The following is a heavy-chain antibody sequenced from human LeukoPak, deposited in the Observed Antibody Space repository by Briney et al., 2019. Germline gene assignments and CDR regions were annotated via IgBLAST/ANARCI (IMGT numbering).Heavy chain of an antibody. J-gene: IGHJ4*02. CDR3: ARGRLSPDY. CDR2: INHSGST. CDR1: GGSFSGYY. V-gene: IGHV4-34*01. Sequence: SETLSLTCAVYGGSFSGYYWSWIRQPPGKGLEWIGEINHSGSTNYNPSLKSRVTISVDTSKNQFSLKLSSVTAADTAVHYCARGRLSPDYWGQGTLVTVSS. D-gene: IGHD3-16*01.